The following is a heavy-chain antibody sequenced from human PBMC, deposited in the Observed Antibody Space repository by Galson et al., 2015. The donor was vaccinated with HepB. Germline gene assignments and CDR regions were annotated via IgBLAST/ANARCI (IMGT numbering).Heavy chain of an antibody. V-gene: IGHV3-23*01. CDR3: ANFFWSGIPDY. CDR2: ISGSGGST. J-gene: IGHJ4*02. D-gene: IGHD3-3*01. Sequence: SLRLSCAASGFTFSSYWMSWVRQAPGKGLEWVSGISGSGGSTYYADSVKGRFTISRDNSKNTLYLQMNSLRAEDTALYYCANFFWSGIPDYWGQGTLVTVSS. CDR1: GFTFSSYW.